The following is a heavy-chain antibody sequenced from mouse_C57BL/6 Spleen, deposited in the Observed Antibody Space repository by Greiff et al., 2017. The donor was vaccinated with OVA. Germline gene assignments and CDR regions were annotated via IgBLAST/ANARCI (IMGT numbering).Heavy chain of an antibody. J-gene: IGHJ1*03. CDR2: ISSGSSTI. CDR1: GFTFSDYG. CDR3: ARGHGSSYWYFDV. Sequence: EVMLVESGGGLVKPGGSLKLSCAASGFTFSDYGMHWVRQAPEKGLEWVAYISSGSSTIYYADTVKGRFTISRANAKNTLFLQMTSLRSEDTAMYYCARGHGSSYWYFDVWGTGTTVTVSS. D-gene: IGHD1-1*01. V-gene: IGHV5-17*01.